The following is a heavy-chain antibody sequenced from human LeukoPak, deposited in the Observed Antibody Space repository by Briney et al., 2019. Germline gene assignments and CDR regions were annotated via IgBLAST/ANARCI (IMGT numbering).Heavy chain of an antibody. D-gene: IGHD6-13*01. CDR1: GYTFNSSY. CDR2: INPSDDST. V-gene: IGHV1-46*02. CDR3: AREHSSSWDQFDY. J-gene: IGHJ4*02. Sequence: ASVKVSCKASGYTFNSSYMHWVRQAPGQGLEWMGIINPSDDSTRYAQKFQGRVTMTADTSTSTSYMELRSLRSDDTAVYYCAREHSSSWDQFDYWGQGTLVTVSS.